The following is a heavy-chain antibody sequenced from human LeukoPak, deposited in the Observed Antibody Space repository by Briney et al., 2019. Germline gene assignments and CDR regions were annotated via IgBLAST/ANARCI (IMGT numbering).Heavy chain of an antibody. CDR3: ARQVYDFWSGYYVPGGFDP. D-gene: IGHD3-3*01. Sequence: SETLSLTCAVYGGSFSGYYWSWIRQPPEMGLEWIGQIYHSGSTKYNGSLKSRVTISVDTFKNQFSLKLSSVTAADTAVYYCARQVYDFWSGYYVPGGFDPWGQGTLVTVSS. CDR2: IYHSGST. V-gene: IGHV4-34*01. J-gene: IGHJ5*02. CDR1: GGSFSGYY.